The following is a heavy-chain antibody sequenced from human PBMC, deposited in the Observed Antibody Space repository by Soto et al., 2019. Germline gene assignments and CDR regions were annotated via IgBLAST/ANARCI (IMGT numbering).Heavy chain of an antibody. Sequence: GASVKVSCKVSVYTLTELSIHWVRQAPGKGLEWMGGFDPEDGETIYAQKFQGRVTMTEDTSTDTAYMELSSLRSEDTAVYYCATGSVAGTYYYYGMDVWGQGTTVTVSS. J-gene: IGHJ6*02. CDR3: ATGSVAGTYYYYGMDV. D-gene: IGHD6-19*01. V-gene: IGHV1-24*01. CDR2: FDPEDGET. CDR1: VYTLTELS.